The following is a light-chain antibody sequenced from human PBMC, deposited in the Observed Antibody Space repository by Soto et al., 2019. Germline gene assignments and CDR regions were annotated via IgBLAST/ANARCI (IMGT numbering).Light chain of an antibody. CDR1: SSDVGSYNL. V-gene: IGLV2-23*01. J-gene: IGLJ1*01. Sequence: QSALTQPASVSGSPGQSITISCTGTSSDVGSYNLVSWYQQHPGKAPKLMIYEGNKRPSGVSNRCSGSKSANTASLTISGRQTEDEADYYCCSYAGTNTFVFGTGTKVTVL. CDR3: CSYAGTNTFV. CDR2: EGN.